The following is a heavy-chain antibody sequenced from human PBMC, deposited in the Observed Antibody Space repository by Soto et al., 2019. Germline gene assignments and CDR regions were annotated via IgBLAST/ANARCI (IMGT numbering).Heavy chain of an antibody. CDR3: ARDLDYYDSSGYPRGPHWFDP. D-gene: IGHD3-22*01. V-gene: IGHV1-69*06. J-gene: IGHJ5*02. CDR2: IIPIFVTA. Sequence: SVKVSCKASGGTFSSYAISWVRQAPGQGLEWMGGIIPIFVTANYAQKFQGRVTITADKSTSTAYMELSSLRSEDTAVYYCARDLDYYDSSGYPRGPHWFDPWGQGTLVTVSS. CDR1: GGTFSSYA.